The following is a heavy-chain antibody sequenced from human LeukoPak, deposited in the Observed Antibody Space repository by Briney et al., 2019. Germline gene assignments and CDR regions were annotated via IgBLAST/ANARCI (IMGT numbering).Heavy chain of an antibody. CDR1: GGSFSGYY. D-gene: IGHD3-10*01. J-gene: IGHJ5*02. Sequence: PSETLSLTCAVYGGSFSGYYWSWIRQPPGKGLEWIGEINHSGSTNYNPSLKSRATISVDTSKNQFSLKLSSVTAADTAVYYCARKGDYYGSGSSFWFDPWGQGTLVTVSS. CDR2: INHSGST. CDR3: ARKGDYYGSGSSFWFDP. V-gene: IGHV4-34*01.